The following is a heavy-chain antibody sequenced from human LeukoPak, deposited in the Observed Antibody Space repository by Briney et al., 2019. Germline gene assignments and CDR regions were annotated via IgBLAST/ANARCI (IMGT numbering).Heavy chain of an antibody. CDR1: GFTFSSVS. Sequence: GGSLRLSCAASGFTFSSVSMSWVRQAPGKGLEWVSPISGSGRSTYYPDSVRGRFTISRDNSKNTLYLQMNSLRAEDTAVYFCAKDRAITNIAAAAIIWFDPWGQGTLVTVSS. V-gene: IGHV3-23*01. J-gene: IGHJ5*02. D-gene: IGHD6-13*01. CDR2: ISGSGRST. CDR3: AKDRAITNIAAAAIIWFDP.